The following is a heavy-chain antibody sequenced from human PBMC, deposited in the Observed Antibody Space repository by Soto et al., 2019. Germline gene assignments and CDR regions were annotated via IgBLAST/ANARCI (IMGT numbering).Heavy chain of an antibody. CDR1: GGSFSGYY. J-gene: IGHJ4*02. CDR2: INHSGST. V-gene: IGHV4-34*01. Sequence: SETLSLTCAVYGGSFSGYYWTWIRQPPGTGLERIGEINHSGSTNYNPSLKSRVTISVDTSKNQFSLKLTSVTAADTAVYYCARDKNTGLFDYWSQGTLVTVSS. D-gene: IGHD2-8*02. CDR3: ARDKNTGLFDY.